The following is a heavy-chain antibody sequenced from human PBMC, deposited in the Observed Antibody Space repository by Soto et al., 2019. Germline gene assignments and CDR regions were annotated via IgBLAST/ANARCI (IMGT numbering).Heavy chain of an antibody. CDR3: AKGPRDCSSTSCPFDP. J-gene: IGHJ5*02. V-gene: IGHV3-23*01. D-gene: IGHD2-2*01. Sequence: TGGSLRLSCAASGFTFSSYAMSWVRQAPGKGLEWVSAISGSGGSTYYADSVKGRFTISRDNSKNTLYLQMNSLRAEDTAVYYCAKGPRDCSSTSCPFDPWGQGTLVTVSS. CDR2: ISGSGGST. CDR1: GFTFSSYA.